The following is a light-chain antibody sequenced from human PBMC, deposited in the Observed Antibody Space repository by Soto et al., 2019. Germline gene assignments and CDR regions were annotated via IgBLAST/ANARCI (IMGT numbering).Light chain of an antibody. Sequence: EIVLTQSPGTLSLSPGDRATLPPRASQTVTNNYLAWYQQQPGQAPRLLIYGASSRATGIPDRFSGSGSGTYFTLTISRLEPEDFAVYYCQRYGSSTTFGQGTKVDIK. J-gene: IGKJ1*01. V-gene: IGKV3-20*01. CDR1: QTVTNNY. CDR3: QRYGSSTT. CDR2: GAS.